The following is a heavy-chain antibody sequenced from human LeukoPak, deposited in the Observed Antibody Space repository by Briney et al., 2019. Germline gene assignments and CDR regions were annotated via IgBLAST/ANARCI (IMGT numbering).Heavy chain of an antibody. CDR2: IRYDGSNK. D-gene: IGHD5-18*01. CDR1: GFTFSSYS. CDR3: AKDLGYSYGAPFDY. V-gene: IGHV3-30*02. J-gene: IGHJ4*02. Sequence: GGSLRLSCAASGFTFSSYSMHWVRQAPGRGLEWVAFIRYDGSNKYYADSVKGRYTTSRDNSKNTLYLQMNSLRAEDTAVYYCAKDLGYSYGAPFDYWGQGTLVTVSS.